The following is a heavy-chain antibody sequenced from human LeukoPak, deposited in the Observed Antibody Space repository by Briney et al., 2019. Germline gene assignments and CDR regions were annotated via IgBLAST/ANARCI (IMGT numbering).Heavy chain of an antibody. D-gene: IGHD6-13*01. CDR2: ISSSSSTI. CDR1: GFTFSSYS. CDR3: ARDRESAAAGTSRFDY. J-gene: IGHJ4*02. Sequence: GGSLRLSCAASGFTFSSYSMNWVRQAPGKGLEWVSYISSSSSTIYYADSVKGRFTISRDNAKNSLYLQMNSLRDEDTAVYYCARDRESAAAGTSRFDYWGQGTLVTVSS. V-gene: IGHV3-48*02.